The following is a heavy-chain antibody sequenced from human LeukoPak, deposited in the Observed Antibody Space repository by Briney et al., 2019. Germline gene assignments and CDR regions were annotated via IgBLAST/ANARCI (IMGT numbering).Heavy chain of an antibody. CDR1: GFTFSSYS. V-gene: IGHV3-21*01. CDR3: AELGITMIGGV. J-gene: IGHJ6*04. Sequence: GGSLRLSCAASGFTFSSYSMKWVRQAPGKGLEWVSSISSSSSYIYHADSVKGRFTISRDNAKNSLYLQMNSLRAEDTAVYYCAELGITMIGGVWGKGTTVTISS. D-gene: IGHD3-10*02. CDR2: ISSSSSYI.